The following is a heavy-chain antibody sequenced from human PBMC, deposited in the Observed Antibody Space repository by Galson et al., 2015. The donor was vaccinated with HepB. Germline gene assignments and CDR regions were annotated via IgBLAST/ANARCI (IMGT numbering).Heavy chain of an antibody. Sequence: SLRLSCAASGFTFSSYEMNWVRQAPGKGLEWVSYISTSGNPIYYADSVKGRFTISRDNAKNSLYLQMNSLRAEDTAVYYCARDGGFGYNFGSGFDYWGQGTLVTVSS. CDR3: ARDGGFGYNFGSGFDY. CDR1: GFTFSSYE. D-gene: IGHD5-18*01. V-gene: IGHV3-48*03. J-gene: IGHJ4*02. CDR2: ISTSGNPI.